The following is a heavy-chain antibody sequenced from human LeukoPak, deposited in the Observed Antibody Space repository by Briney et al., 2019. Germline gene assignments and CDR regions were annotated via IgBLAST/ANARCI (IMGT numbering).Heavy chain of an antibody. CDR2: VNPNSGNT. CDR3: AREGRYSSSPADY. D-gene: IGHD6-6*01. CDR1: GYTFTSYD. J-gene: IGHJ4*02. Sequence: GASVKVSCKASGYTFTSYDINWVRQATGQGLEWMGWVNPNSGNTGYAQKFQGRVTMTRDTSISTAYMELSRLRSDDTAVYYCAREGRYSSSPADYWGQGTLVTVSS. V-gene: IGHV1-8*01.